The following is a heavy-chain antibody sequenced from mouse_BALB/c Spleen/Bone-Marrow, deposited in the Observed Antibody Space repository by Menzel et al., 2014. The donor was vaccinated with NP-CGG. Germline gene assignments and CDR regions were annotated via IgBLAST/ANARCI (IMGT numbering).Heavy chain of an antibody. Sequence: VQLQQSGGGLVQPGGSLKLSCAASGFDFSRDWMSWVRQAPGKGLQWIGEINPESNTINYTPSLKDKFIISRDNAKNTLYLQMSKVRSEDTALYSCARLGYYGWFAYWGQGTLVTVSA. CDR1: GFDFSRDW. J-gene: IGHJ3*01. V-gene: IGHV4-1*02. CDR2: INPESNTI. D-gene: IGHD2-3*01. CDR3: ARLGYYGWFAY.